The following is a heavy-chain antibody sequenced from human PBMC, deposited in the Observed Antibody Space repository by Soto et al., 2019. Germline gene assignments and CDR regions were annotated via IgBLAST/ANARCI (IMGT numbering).Heavy chain of an antibody. V-gene: IGHV1-3*01. CDR2: INAGNGNT. Sequence: ASVKVSCKASGYTFTSHDMHCVRQAPGQRLEWMGWINAGNGNTKYSQKFQDRVTITRDTSATTAYMELSSLRSEDTAVYYCARAVLDPNWNYYYYYGMYVWGPGTTVTVS. CDR3: ARAVLDPNWNYYYYYGMYV. J-gene: IGHJ6*02. CDR1: GYTFTSHD. D-gene: IGHD1-1*01.